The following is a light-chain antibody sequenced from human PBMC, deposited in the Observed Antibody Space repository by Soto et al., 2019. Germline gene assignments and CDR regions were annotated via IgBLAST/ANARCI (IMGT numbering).Light chain of an antibody. Sequence: DVQMTQFPSSVAASVGDSVASTCRARQIISHWVAWYQQKPGTAPRPLIYAATTLNSGVPSRFRGRRSGTYFTLTITDLQPEDFAIYYCHQAYSFPFTFGPGTKVDLK. CDR1: QIISHW. CDR3: HQAYSFPFT. CDR2: AAT. V-gene: IGKV1-12*01. J-gene: IGKJ3*01.